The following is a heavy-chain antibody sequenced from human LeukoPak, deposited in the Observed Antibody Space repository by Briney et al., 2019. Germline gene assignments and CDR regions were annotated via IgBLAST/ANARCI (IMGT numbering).Heavy chain of an antibody. J-gene: IGHJ4*02. CDR1: GLSVISHA. V-gene: IGHV3-23*01. CDR3: AKDPTYRVRGVIPHFCDY. D-gene: IGHD3-10*01. CDR2: VSGIGGST. Sequence: GRSLTLSRAASGLSVISHAMSSVRQAPGGRLGCGSAVSGIGGSTYYADSVKGRFTISRDNSKNTLYLQMNSLRAEDTAVYYCAKDPTYRVRGVIPHFCDYWGQGTLVTVSS.